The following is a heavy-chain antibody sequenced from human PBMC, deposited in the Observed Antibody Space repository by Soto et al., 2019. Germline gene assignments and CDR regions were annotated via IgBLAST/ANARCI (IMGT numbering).Heavy chain of an antibody. CDR2: INTYNGNT. J-gene: IGHJ6*02. Sequence: QVQLVQSGAEVKNPGASVKVSCKASGYTFTRYGIGWARQAPGQGLEWRGWINTYNGNTNYAQNVQGRVTLTTDTSTSTAYRELRSLRSNDTAIYYCAMVDVYVTPSPQDVWGQGTTVIVSS. CDR1: GYTFTRYG. CDR3: AMVDVYVTPSPQDV. D-gene: IGHD3-16*01. V-gene: IGHV1-18*01.